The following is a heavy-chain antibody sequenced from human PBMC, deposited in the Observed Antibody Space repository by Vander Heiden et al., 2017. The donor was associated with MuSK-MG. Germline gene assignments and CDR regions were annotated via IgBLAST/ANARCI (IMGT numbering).Heavy chain of an antibody. J-gene: IGHJ4*02. V-gene: IGHV3-21*01. CDR1: GFTFSSYS. CDR3: ARERIYDHNLDDY. Sequence: EVQLVESGGGLVKPGGSLRLSCAASGFTFSSYSMNWVRQAPGKGLEWVSSISSSSSYIYYADSVKGRFTISRDNAKNSLYLQMNSLRAEDTAVYYCARERIYDHNLDDYWGQGTLVTVSS. CDR2: ISSSSSYI. D-gene: IGHD1-1*01.